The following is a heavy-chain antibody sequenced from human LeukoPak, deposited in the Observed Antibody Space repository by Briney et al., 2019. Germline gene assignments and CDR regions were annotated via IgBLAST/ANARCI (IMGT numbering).Heavy chain of an antibody. CDR2: ISGSGGST. CDR1: GFTFSSYA. V-gene: IGHV3-64*04. Sequence: GGSLRLSCSASGFTFSSYAMHWVRQAPGKGLEYVSAISGSGGSTYYADSVKGRFTISRDNSKNTLYLQMNSLRAEDTAVYYCAKNGPCSGGSCYWFDPWGQGTLVTVSS. D-gene: IGHD2-15*01. J-gene: IGHJ5*02. CDR3: AKNGPCSGGSCYWFDP.